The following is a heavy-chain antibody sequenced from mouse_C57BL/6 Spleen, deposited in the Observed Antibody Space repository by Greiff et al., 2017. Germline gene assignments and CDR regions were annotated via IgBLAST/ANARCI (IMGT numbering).Heavy chain of an antibody. Sequence: VMLVESGAELARPGASVKLSCKASGYTFTSYGISWVKQRTGQGLEWIGEIYPRSGNTYYNEKFKGKATLTADKSSSTAYMELRSLTSEDSAVYFCARRGSNWEDYWGQGTTLTVSS. CDR3: ARRGSNWEDY. CDR2: IYPRSGNT. CDR1: GYTFTSYG. D-gene: IGHD4-1*01. J-gene: IGHJ2*01. V-gene: IGHV1-81*01.